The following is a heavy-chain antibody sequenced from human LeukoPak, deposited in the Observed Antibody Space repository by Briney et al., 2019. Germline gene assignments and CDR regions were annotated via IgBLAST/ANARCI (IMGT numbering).Heavy chain of an antibody. D-gene: IGHD1-26*01. J-gene: IGHJ4*02. CDR3: AKDMEKGSTHLIQIDY. CDR2: ISYDGNNK. V-gene: IGHV3-30*18. CDR1: GFTFSSYG. Sequence: GRSLRLSCAASGFTFSSYGMHWVRQAPGKGLEWVAVISYDGNNKYYADSVKGRFTISRDNSKNTLYLQMNSLRAEDTAVYYCAKDMEKGSTHLIQIDYWGQGTLVTVSS.